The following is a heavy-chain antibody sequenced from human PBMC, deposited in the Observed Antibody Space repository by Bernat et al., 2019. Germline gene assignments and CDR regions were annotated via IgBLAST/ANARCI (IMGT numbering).Heavy chain of an antibody. Sequence: EVQLVESGGGLVKPGGSLRLSCAASGFTFSNAWMNWVRQAPGKGLEWVGRIKSKTDGRTTDYAAPVKGRFTISRDDSKNTLYLQMNSLKTEDTAVYYCTTAADYDILTGYYLGAFDIWGQGTMVTVSS. D-gene: IGHD3-9*01. CDR2: IKSKTDGRTT. J-gene: IGHJ3*02. V-gene: IGHV3-15*07. CDR1: GFTFSNAW. CDR3: TTAADYDILTGYYLGAFDI.